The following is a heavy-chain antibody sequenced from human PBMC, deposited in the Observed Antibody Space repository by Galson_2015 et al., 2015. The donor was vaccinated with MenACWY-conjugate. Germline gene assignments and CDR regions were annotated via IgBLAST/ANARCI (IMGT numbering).Heavy chain of an antibody. CDR3: ASGAAPNYYYYGMDV. Sequence: SLRLSCAASGFTVSSNYMSWVRQAPGKGLEWVSVIYSGGSTYYADSVKGRFTISRHNSKNTLYLQMNSLRAEDTAVYYCASGAAPNYYYYGMDVWGQGTTVTVSS. V-gene: IGHV3-53*04. J-gene: IGHJ6*02. CDR1: GFTVSSNY. CDR2: IYSGGST. D-gene: IGHD6-13*01.